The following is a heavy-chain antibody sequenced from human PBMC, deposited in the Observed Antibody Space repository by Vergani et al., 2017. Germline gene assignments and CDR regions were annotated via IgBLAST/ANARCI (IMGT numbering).Heavy chain of an antibody. CDR1: GFTFSSYW. J-gene: IGHJ6*03. V-gene: IGHV3-74*01. CDR2: INSDGSST. CDR3: AXEAVAATPYYYYYYMDV. Sequence: EVQLVESGGGLVQPGGSLRLSCAASGFTFSSYWMHWVRQAPGTGLVWVSRINSDGSSTGSADSVKGRFTISRDNAKNTLYLQMNSLRAEDTAVYYCAXEAVAATPYYYYYYMDVWGRGTTVTVSS. D-gene: IGHD2-15*01.